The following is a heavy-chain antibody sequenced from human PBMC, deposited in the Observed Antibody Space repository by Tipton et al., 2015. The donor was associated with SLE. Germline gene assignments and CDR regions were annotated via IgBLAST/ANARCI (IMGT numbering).Heavy chain of an antibody. J-gene: IGHJ2*01. D-gene: IGHD6-13*01. CDR3: ARGLAAAGRYFDL. CDR2: IYHGEST. V-gene: IGHV4-30-2*01. Sequence: TLSLTCAVSGGSISSGGYSWSWIRQPPGKGLEWIGYIYHGESTYYNPSLKSRVTISVDTSKNQFSLKLSSVTAADTAVYYCARGLAAAGRYFDLWGRGTLVTVSS. CDR1: GGSISSGGYS.